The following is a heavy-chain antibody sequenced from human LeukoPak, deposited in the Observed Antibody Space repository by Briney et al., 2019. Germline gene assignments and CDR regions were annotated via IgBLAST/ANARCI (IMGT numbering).Heavy chain of an antibody. V-gene: IGHV4-59*01. CDR2: IYFSGST. CDR1: GGSINDYY. CDR3: ARTDVQVWL. J-gene: IGHJ4*02. D-gene: IGHD5-12*01. Sequence: PSETLSLTCTVSGGSINDYYWSWIRQPPGKGLEWIGYIYFSGSTNYNPSLKSRVTMSIDTSKRYFSLRLTSVAASDTAIYCCARTDVQVWLWGQGTLVTVSS.